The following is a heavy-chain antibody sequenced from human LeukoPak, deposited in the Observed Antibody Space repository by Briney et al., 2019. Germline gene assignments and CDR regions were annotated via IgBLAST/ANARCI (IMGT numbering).Heavy chain of an antibody. CDR2: ISYDGSNK. V-gene: IGHV3-30-3*01. J-gene: IGHJ4*02. D-gene: IGHD6-13*01. CDR3: AREERSIAAADYYFDY. Sequence: GGSLRLSCAASGFTFNNYAIHWVRQAPGKGLEWVAVISYDGSNKYYADSVKGRFTISRDNSKNTLYLQMNSLRAEDTAVYYCAREERSIAAADYYFDYWGQGTLVTVSS. CDR1: GFTFNNYA.